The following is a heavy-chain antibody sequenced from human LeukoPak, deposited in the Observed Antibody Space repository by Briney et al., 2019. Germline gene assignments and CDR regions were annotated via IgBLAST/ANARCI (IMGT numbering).Heavy chain of an antibody. V-gene: IGHV3-21*04. CDR2: ISSSSDYI. CDR1: GFTFSSYN. CDR3: ARVQTTVTD. J-gene: IGHJ4*02. D-gene: IGHD4-17*01. Sequence: PGGSLRLSCAASGFTFSSYNMNWVRQAPGKGLEWVSSISSSSDYIYYADSVKGRFTISRDNAKNSLYLQMKSLRAEDTALYYCARVQTTVTDWGQGTLVTVSS.